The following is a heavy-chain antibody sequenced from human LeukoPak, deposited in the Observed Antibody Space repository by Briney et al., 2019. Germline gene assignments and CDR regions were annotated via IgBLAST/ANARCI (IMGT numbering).Heavy chain of an antibody. J-gene: IGHJ4*02. CDR1: GGSISSYF. CDR2: IYYSGST. Sequence: SETLSLTCTVSGGSISSYFWSWIRQSPGKGLEWIGNIYYSGSTNYNPSLKSRVTISVDTSKNQFSLKLSSVTAADTAVYYCARGRAAMARPFDYWGQGTLVTVSS. D-gene: IGHD5-18*01. V-gene: IGHV4-59*12. CDR3: ARGRAAMARPFDY.